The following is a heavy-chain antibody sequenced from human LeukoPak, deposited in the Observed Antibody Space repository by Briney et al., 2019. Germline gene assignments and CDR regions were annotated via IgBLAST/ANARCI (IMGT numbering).Heavy chain of an antibody. CDR2: INPNSGGT. CDR3: ARDMAGGSSWDPGNAFDI. J-gene: IGHJ3*02. Sequence: ASVTVSYKSSVYTFTVYYMQWVRQAPGQGLEWMGWINPNSGGTNYAQKFQGTVTMTRDTSISTAYMELSRLRSDDTAVYSCARDMAGGSSWDPGNAFDIWGQGTMVTVSS. D-gene: IGHD6-13*01. CDR1: VYTFTVYY. V-gene: IGHV1-2*02.